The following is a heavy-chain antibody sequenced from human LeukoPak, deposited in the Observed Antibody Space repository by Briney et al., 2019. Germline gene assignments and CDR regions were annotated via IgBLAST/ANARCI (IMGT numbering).Heavy chain of an antibody. CDR1: VGSFSNYA. D-gene: IGHD1-26*01. V-gene: IGHV1-69*04. Sequence: WVTVSYKTSVGSFSNYAITWVGQAPAPGREGVGRIIAMRAIRNYPQNFEDRVTSTADKSTSTVYMEVNSLISEDMAVYFCARGPYDRTYYFDPWGQGTLGTVSS. J-gene: IGHJ5*02. CDR2: IIAMRAIR. CDR3: ARGPYDRTYYFDP.